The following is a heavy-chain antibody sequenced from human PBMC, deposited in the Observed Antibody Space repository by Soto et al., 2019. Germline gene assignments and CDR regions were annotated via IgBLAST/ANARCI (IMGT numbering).Heavy chain of an antibody. CDR2: TYYRSKWYN. D-gene: IGHD6-19*01. Sequence: QTLSLTCAISGYSVSSNSAAWNSIRQSPSRGLEWLGRTYYRSKWYNDYAVSVKSRITINPDTSKNQFSLQLNSVTPEDTAVYYGARYSSGWHDAFDIWGQGTMVTVSS. CDR1: GYSVSSNSAA. V-gene: IGHV6-1*01. CDR3: ARYSSGWHDAFDI. J-gene: IGHJ3*02.